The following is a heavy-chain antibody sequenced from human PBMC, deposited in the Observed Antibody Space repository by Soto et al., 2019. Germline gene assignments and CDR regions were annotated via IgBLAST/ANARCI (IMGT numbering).Heavy chain of an antibody. CDR3: AREAYGDYGYFQH. D-gene: IGHD4-17*01. CDR1: GFTVSSNY. J-gene: IGHJ1*01. Sequence: EVQLVESGGGLVQPGGSLRLSCAASGFTVSSNYMSWVRQAPGKGLEWVSVIYSGGSTYYADSVKGRFTISRDNSKNTRYLQMNSLRADDTAVYYCAREAYGDYGYFQHWGQGTLVTVAS. CDR2: IYSGGST. V-gene: IGHV3-66*01.